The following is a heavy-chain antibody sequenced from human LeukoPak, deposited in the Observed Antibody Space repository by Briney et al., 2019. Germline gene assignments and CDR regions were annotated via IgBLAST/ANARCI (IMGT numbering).Heavy chain of an antibody. V-gene: IGHV4-59*01. Sequence: SETLSLTCTVSGSSISSYYWSWIRRPPGKGLEWIGYIYYSGSTNYNPSLKSRVTISVDTSKNQFSLKLSSVTAADTAVYYCARVGSRIAQYYFDYWGQGTLVTVSS. CDR3: ARVGSRIAQYYFDY. J-gene: IGHJ4*02. CDR1: GSSISSYY. CDR2: IYYSGST. D-gene: IGHD6-13*01.